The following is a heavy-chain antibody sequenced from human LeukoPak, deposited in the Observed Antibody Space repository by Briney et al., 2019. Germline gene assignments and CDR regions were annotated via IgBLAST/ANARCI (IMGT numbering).Heavy chain of an antibody. J-gene: IGHJ4*02. CDR1: GGSIRSGGDY. CDR3: ANDYRSGSFHDF. V-gene: IGHV4-31*03. D-gene: IGHD3-10*01. CDR2: IYYSGST. Sequence: SETLSLTCTVSGGSIRSGGDYWNWIRQHPERGLEWIGYIYYSGSTYYNPSLKSRVTISADGSKNQFSLRLSSVTAADTAVYYCANDYRSGSFHDFWGQGTLVTVSS.